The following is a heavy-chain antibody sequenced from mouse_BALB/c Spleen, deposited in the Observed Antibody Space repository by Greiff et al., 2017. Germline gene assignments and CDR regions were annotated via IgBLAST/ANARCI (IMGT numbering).Heavy chain of an antibody. J-gene: IGHJ3*01. D-gene: IGHD6-2*01. CDR2: ISSGGSYT. V-gene: IGHV5-9-3*01. Sequence: EVNVVESGGGLVKPGGSLKLSCAASGFTFSSYAMSWVRQTPEKRLEWVATISSGGSYTYYPDSVKGRFTISRDNAKNTLYLQMSSLRSEDTAMYYCARHEESLAYWGQGTLVTVSA. CDR1: GFTFSSYA. CDR3: ARHEESLAY.